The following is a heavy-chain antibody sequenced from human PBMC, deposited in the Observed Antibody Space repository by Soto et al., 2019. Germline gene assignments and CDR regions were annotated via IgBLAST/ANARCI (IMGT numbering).Heavy chain of an antibody. D-gene: IGHD5-18*01. CDR1: GYTFTSYY. CDR3: ARETDKAMVTPDAFDI. Sequence: ASVKVSCKASGYTFTSYYMHWVRQAPGQGLEWMGIINPSGGSTSYAQKFQGRVTMTRDTSTSTVYMELSSLRSEDTDVYYCARETDKAMVTPDAFDIWGQGTMVTVSS. CDR2: INPSGGST. V-gene: IGHV1-46*01. J-gene: IGHJ3*02.